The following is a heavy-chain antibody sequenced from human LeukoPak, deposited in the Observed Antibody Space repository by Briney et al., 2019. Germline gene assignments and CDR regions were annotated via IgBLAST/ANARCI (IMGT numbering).Heavy chain of an antibody. V-gene: IGHV3-23*01. CDR2: INTNSGSI. Sequence: GGSLRLSCAASGFTFSNYAMSWVRQAPGKGPEWVSAINTNSGSIYYTDSVKGRFTTSRDNSKNTLYLQMNDLRAEDTAVYYCARDFTTPSGSDAFDIWGQGTMVTVSS. D-gene: IGHD6-19*01. J-gene: IGHJ3*02. CDR1: GFTFSNYA. CDR3: ARDFTTPSGSDAFDI.